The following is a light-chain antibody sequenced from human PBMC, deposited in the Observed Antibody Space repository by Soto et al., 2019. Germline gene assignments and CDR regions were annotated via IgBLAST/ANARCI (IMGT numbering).Light chain of an antibody. V-gene: IGKV3-20*01. CDR3: RQYGTSPPT. Sequence: EIVLTQSPGTLSLSPGERATLSCKASQSVSSNFLAWYQRKPGQAPRLLIYGASYRATDIPYRFSGSGTGTDFTLTITRLEAEDFAVYYCRQYGTSPPTFGEGTNEEI. CDR1: QSVSSNF. CDR2: GAS. J-gene: IGKJ1*01.